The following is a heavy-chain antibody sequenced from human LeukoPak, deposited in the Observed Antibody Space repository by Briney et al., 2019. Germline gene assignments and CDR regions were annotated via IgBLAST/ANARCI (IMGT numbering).Heavy chain of an antibody. J-gene: IGHJ4*02. V-gene: IGHV4-59*01. CDR2: IYYSGSI. D-gene: IGHD3-22*01. Sequence: SETLSLTCTVSGASISSYYWSWIRQPPGTGLEWIGDIYYSGSIKYNPSLKSRVTMSVDTSKNQFSLKLSSVTAADTAIYYCARENPSGYYNRPIDYWGQGTLVTVSS. CDR3: ARENPSGYYNRPIDY. CDR1: GASISSYY.